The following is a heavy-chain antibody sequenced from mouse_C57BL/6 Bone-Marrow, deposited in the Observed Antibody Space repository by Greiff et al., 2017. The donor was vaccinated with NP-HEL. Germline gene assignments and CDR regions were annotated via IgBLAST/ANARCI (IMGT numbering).Heavy chain of an antibody. CDR2: ISNGGGST. CDR1: GFTFSDYY. CDR3: ARLGITTVVATGYSDV. J-gene: IGHJ1*03. Sequence: EVKLVESGGGLVQPGGSLKLSCAASGFTFSDYYMYWVRQTPEKRLEWVAYISNGGGSTYYPDTVKGRFTISRDNAKNTLYLQMSRLKSEDTAMYYCARLGITTVVATGYSDVWGTGTTVTVSS. D-gene: IGHD1-1*01. V-gene: IGHV5-12*01.